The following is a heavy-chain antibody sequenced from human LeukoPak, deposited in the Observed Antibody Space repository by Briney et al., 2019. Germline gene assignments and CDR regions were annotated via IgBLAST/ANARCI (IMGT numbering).Heavy chain of an antibody. D-gene: IGHD4/OR15-4a*01. CDR2: ISSSGSYI. CDR1: GFTFSSYT. CDR3: ARRAGAYSHPYDY. J-gene: IGHJ4*02. V-gene: IGHV3-21*04. Sequence: GGSLRLSCAVSGFTFSSYTMNWARQAPGKGLEWVSSISSSGSYIYYADLVKGRFTISRDNSKNTLYLQMNSLRAEDTAVYYCARRAGAYSHPYDYWGQGTLVTVSS.